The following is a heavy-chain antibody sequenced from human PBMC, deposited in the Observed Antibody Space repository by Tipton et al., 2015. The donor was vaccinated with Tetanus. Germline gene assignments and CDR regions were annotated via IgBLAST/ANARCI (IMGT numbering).Heavy chain of an antibody. CDR2: IKQDGSEK. CDR1: GFTFSSYW. CDR3: ARQDKRFVGYYDAMDV. J-gene: IGHJ6*02. Sequence: SLRLSCAASGFTFSSYWMGWVRQAPGKGLEWVANIKQDGSEKNYVDSVKGRFTISRDNAKNSLYLQMNSLRAEDTAVYYCARQDKRFVGYYDAMDVWGQGTTVIVSS. V-gene: IGHV3-7*01. D-gene: IGHD3-3*01.